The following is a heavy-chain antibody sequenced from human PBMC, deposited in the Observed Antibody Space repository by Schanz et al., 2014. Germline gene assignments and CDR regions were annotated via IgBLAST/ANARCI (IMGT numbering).Heavy chain of an antibody. D-gene: IGHD2-2*01. CDR3: ARDRRRYCSTASCLHDNWFDP. V-gene: IGHV1-18*01. J-gene: IGHJ5*02. CDR2: ISAYTNNT. CDR1: RYTFNTYG. Sequence: QGQLVQSGPEVKEPGASVKVSCEASRYTFNTYGLNWVRQAPGQGLEWMGWISAYTNNTNYAQKVQGRVTMTTDTSTGTAYRELRSLRSDDTAVYYCARDRRRYCSTASCLHDNWFDPWGQGTTVTVS.